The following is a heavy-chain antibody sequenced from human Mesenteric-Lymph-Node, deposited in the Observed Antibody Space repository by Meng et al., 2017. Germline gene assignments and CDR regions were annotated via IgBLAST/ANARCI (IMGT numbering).Heavy chain of an antibody. J-gene: IGHJ1*01. V-gene: IGHV3-21*01. CDR3: ARESSGWDRAEYFQY. CDR1: GFTFSSYS. D-gene: IGHD6-19*01. CDR2: ISSSSSYI. Sequence: GESLKISCAASGFTFSSYSMNWVRQAPGKGLEWVSSISSSSSYIYYADSVKGRFTISRDNAKNSLYLQMNSLRVEDTAVYYCARESSGWDRAEYFQYWGQGTLVTVSS.